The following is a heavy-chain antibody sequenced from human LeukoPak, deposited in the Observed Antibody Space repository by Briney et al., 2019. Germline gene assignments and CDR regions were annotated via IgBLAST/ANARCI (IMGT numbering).Heavy chain of an antibody. J-gene: IGHJ4*02. CDR2: INHSGST. CDR1: GGSISSSSYY. D-gene: IGHD2-15*01. Sequence: HPSETLSLTCTVSGGSISSSSYYWGWIRQPPGKGLEWIGEINHSGSTNYNPSLKSRVTISVDTSKNQFSLKLSSVTAADTAVYYCARGQSVVVVAANLVGSTNYFDYWGQGTLVTVSS. V-gene: IGHV4-39*07. CDR3: ARGQSVVVVAANLVGSTNYFDY.